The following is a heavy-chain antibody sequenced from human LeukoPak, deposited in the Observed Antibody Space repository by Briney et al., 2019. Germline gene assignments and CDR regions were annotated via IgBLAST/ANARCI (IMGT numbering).Heavy chain of an antibody. V-gene: IGHV3-73*01. D-gene: IGHD2-21*02. CDR2: IRSKANSYAT. CDR1: GFTFSGSA. J-gene: IGHJ6*02. CDR3: TSTYCGGDCYYYYYYYGMDV. Sequence: GGSLKLSCAASGFTFSGSAMHWVRQASGKGLEWVGRIRSKANSYATAYAASVKGRFTISRDDSKNTAYLQMNSLKTEDTAVYYCTSTYCGGDCYYYYYYYGMDVWGQGTTVTVSS.